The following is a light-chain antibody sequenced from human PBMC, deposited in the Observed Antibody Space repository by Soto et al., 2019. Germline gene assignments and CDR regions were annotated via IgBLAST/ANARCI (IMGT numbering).Light chain of an antibody. CDR1: RSEVVCYNY. V-gene: IGLV2-14*03. CDR3: SSYTTSNTRQIV. J-gene: IGLJ1*01. Sequence: SVLTQPASVSGSPEQSIPLPCTGTRSEVVCYNYVSWYQHHPCKAPKLMIYDVSNRPSGVSNRFSCSKSCNTASLTISGLLPEDESDYYCSSYTTSNTRQIVFGTGTKVTVL. CDR2: DVS.